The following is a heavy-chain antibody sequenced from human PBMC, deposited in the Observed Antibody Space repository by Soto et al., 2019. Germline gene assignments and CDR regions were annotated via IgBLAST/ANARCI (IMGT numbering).Heavy chain of an antibody. CDR3: ASPPCGHDAGGNYMDV. CDR1: GGSLSSYP. D-gene: IGHD1-26*01. Sequence: QVQLLQSGSEVKKPGSSVKVSCRASGGSLSSYPVTWVRQAPGQGLEWMGRIIPIVGLTNYAQKFQGRVTITADKSTSTAYMELRSLRSDDTAVYYCASPPCGHDAGGNYMDVWGKGTTVIVSS. J-gene: IGHJ6*03. CDR2: IIPIVGLT. V-gene: IGHV1-69*02.